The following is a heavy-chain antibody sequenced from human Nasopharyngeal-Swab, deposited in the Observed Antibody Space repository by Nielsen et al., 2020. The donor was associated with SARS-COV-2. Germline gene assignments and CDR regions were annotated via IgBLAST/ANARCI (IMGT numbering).Heavy chain of an antibody. Sequence: GESLKIPCAASAFTFSTYSMNCVRQAPGKGLEWVASISSTSAYIYYADSMKGRFTISRDNAKSSLYLQMNSLRAEDTAVYYCAGGGYGAFDIWGQGTMVTVSS. J-gene: IGHJ3*02. CDR1: AFTFSTYS. CDR3: AGGGYGAFDI. CDR2: ISSTSAYI. V-gene: IGHV3-21*01. D-gene: IGHD5-12*01.